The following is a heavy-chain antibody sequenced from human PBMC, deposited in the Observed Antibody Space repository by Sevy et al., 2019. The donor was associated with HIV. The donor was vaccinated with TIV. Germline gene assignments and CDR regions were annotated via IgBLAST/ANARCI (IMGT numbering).Heavy chain of an antibody. Sequence: GGSLRLSCSASGFSIRDHAMAWFRQAPGKGLEWVAFIRSQGYGETTEYAASVRGRFTISRDDSKSIAYLQMNSLKTEDTAFYYCATDQGRFYGSGTYVDWFDPWGQGTLVTVSS. CDR2: IRSQGYGETT. V-gene: IGHV3-49*03. CDR3: ATDQGRFYGSGTYVDWFDP. D-gene: IGHD3-10*01. J-gene: IGHJ5*02. CDR1: GFSIRDHA.